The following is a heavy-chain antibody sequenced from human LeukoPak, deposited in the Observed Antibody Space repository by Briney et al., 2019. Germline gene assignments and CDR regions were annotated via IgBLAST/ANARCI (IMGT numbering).Heavy chain of an antibody. CDR1: GFTFSSYG. Sequence: GGSLRLSCAASGFTFSSYGMHWVRQAPGKGLEWAAFIRYDGSNKYYADSVKGRFTISRDNSKNTLYLQMNSLRAEDTAVYYCAKSKIEYQLLPDYWGQGTLVTVSS. CDR3: AKSKIEYQLLPDY. V-gene: IGHV3-30*02. CDR2: IRYDGSNK. D-gene: IGHD2-2*01. J-gene: IGHJ4*02.